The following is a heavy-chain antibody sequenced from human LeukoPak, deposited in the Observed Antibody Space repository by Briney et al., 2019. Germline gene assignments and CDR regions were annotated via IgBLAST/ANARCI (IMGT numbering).Heavy chain of an antibody. J-gene: IGHJ4*02. Sequence: PSQTLSLTCTVSGGSISSGSYYWSWIRQPAGKGLEWIGRIYTSGSTNYNPSLKSRVTISVDTSKNQFSLKLSSVTAADTAVYYCAREGGYSGRLFDYWGQGTLVTVSS. D-gene: IGHD1-26*01. CDR3: AREGGYSGRLFDY. CDR1: GGSISSGSYY. CDR2: IYTSGST. V-gene: IGHV4-61*02.